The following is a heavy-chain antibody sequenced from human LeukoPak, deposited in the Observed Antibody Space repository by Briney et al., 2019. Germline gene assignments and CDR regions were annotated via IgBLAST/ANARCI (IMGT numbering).Heavy chain of an antibody. D-gene: IGHD6-25*01. J-gene: IGHJ6*02. CDR2: INHSGST. CDR3: ARRSKRIYYYGMDV. CDR1: GGSISSYY. V-gene: IGHV4-34*01. Sequence: SETLSLTCTVSGGSISSYYWSWIRQPPGKGLEWIGEINHSGSTNYNPSLKSRVTISVDTSKNQFSLKLSSVTAADTAVYYCARRSKRIYYYGMDVWGQGTTVTVSS.